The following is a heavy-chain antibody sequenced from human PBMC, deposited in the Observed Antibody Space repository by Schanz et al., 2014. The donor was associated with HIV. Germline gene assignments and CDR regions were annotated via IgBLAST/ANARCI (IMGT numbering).Heavy chain of an antibody. CDR3: ARAYCSGGSCHDS. Sequence: QVQLVQSGAEVKKPGSSVKVSCKASGYTFTSYGISWVRQAPGQGLEWMGWISPYNGNTNYAQNLQDRVTMTTDTSTSTAYMELRSLTSDDTAVYYCARAYCSGGSCHDSWGQGTLVTVSS. D-gene: IGHD2-15*01. CDR2: ISPYNGNT. J-gene: IGHJ5*01. V-gene: IGHV1-18*01. CDR1: GYTFTSYG.